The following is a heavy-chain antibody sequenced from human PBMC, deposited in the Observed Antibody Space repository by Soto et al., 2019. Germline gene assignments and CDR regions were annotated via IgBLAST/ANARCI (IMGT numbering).Heavy chain of an antibody. CDR3: ARPSNNYVAH. D-gene: IGHD4-4*01. CDR2: IYPGDSDT. V-gene: IGHV5-51*01. Sequence: PGESLKISCKGSGYIFTNYWIGWVRQMPGKGLEWMGIIYPGDSDTRYSPSFQGQVTISADKSISTAYLQWNSLKASDTAMYYRARPSNNYVAHWGQGTLVTVSS. J-gene: IGHJ4*02. CDR1: GYIFTNYW.